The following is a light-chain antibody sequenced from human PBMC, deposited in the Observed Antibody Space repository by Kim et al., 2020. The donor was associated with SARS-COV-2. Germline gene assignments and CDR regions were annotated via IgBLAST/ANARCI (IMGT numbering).Light chain of an antibody. J-gene: IGKJ5*01. CDR1: QSLLHRNGYNY. CDR3: MQTLQTPIT. Sequence: IVMTQSPLSLPVTPGEPASISCRSSQSLLHRNGYNYLDWYVQKPGQSPQLLIYLGSTRASGVPDRFSGSGSGTDFTLKISRVEAEDVGIYYCMQTLQTPITFGQGTRLEIK. CDR2: LGS. V-gene: IGKV2-28*01.